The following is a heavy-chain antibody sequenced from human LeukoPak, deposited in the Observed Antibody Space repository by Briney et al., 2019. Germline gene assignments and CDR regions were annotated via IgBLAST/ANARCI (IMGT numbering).Heavy chain of an antibody. CDR1: GGSMTNLY. CDR2: IYDSGST. D-gene: IGHD2/OR15-2a*01. J-gene: IGHJ6*02. V-gene: IGHV4-59*01. CDR3: AKGGSTNFYYGDV. Sequence: SETLCLTCSVSGGSMTNLYWTWIRQPPGKGLEWIGDIYDSGSTRYNTSLESRVTISVDTSKNQFSLKLSSVTAADTAVYYCAKGGSTNFYYGDVWGQGTTVTVSS.